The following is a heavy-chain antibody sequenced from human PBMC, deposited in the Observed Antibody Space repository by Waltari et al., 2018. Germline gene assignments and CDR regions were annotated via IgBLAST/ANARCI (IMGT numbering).Heavy chain of an antibody. CDR1: GYTFTGYY. CDR3: ARDRGGDWNYYRFDY. CDR2: INPNSVGT. Sequence: QVQLVQSGAEVKKPGASVKVSCKASGYTFTGYYMHWVRQAPGQGLEWMGWINPNSVGTNYAQKLQGRVTRTRDTSISTAYMELSRLRSDETAVYYCARDRGGDWNYYRFDYWGQGTLVTVSS. D-gene: IGHD1-7*01. V-gene: IGHV1-2*02. J-gene: IGHJ4*02.